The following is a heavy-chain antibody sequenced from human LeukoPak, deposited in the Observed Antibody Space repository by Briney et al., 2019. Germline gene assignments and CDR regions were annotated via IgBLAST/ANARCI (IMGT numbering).Heavy chain of an antibody. CDR3: ARRMSIAARYWFDP. Sequence: PGGSLLLSCAASGFTFDDYGMSWVRPAPGKGLEWVSGINWNGGSTGYADSVKGRFTISRDNAKNSLYLQMNSLRAEDTALYYCARRMSIAARYWFDPWGQGTLVTVSS. CDR2: INWNGGST. V-gene: IGHV3-20*04. J-gene: IGHJ5*02. CDR1: GFTFDDYG. D-gene: IGHD6-6*01.